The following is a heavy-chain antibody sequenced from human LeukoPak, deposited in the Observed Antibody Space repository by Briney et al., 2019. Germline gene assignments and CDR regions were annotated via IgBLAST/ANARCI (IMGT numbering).Heavy chain of an antibody. D-gene: IGHD6-19*01. CDR2: IYYSGST. V-gene: IGHV4-59*08. CDR3: ARLRAGSGWFFDY. J-gene: IGHJ4*02. Sequence: SETLSLTCTVSGDSISSYYWSWIRQPPGKGLEWIGYIYYSGSTNYNPSLKSRVTISVDTSKNQFSLKLSSVTAADTAVYYCARLRAGSGWFFDYWGQGTLVTVSS. CDR1: GDSISSYY.